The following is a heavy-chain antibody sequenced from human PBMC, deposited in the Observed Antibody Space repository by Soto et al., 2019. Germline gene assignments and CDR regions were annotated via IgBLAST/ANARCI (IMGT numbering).Heavy chain of an antibody. D-gene: IGHD3-10*01. CDR1: GGSFSGYY. V-gene: IGHV4-34*01. CDR3: ARHNYGSGSTYFDY. CDR2: INHSGST. Sequence: SETLSLTCAVYGGSFSGYYWTWICQPPGTGLEWIGEINHSGSTNYNPSLKSRVTISVDTSKNQFSLKLNSMTAADTAVYYCARHNYGSGSTYFDYWGQGTLVTVSS. J-gene: IGHJ4*02.